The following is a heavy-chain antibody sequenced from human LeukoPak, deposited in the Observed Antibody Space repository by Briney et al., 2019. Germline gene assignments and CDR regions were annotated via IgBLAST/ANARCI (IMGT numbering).Heavy chain of an antibody. CDR3: ARSPPESKTGTMYYFDY. J-gene: IGHJ4*02. CDR2: IYYSGST. D-gene: IGHD1-7*01. CDR1: GGPISRRY. V-gene: IGHV4-59*07. Sequence: SDPLTLPCSVSGGPISRRYWSWIRQPPGKGLEWIGYIYYSGSTNYNPSLKSRVTISVDTSKNQFALKLSSVTAADTAVYYCARSPPESKTGTMYYFDYWGQGTLVTVSS.